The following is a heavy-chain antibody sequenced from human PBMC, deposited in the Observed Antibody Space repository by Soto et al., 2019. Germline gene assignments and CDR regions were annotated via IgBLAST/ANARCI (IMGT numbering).Heavy chain of an antibody. CDR3: ARESGRASYYYYGMDV. J-gene: IGHJ6*02. Sequence: PGGSLRLSCAASGFTFSSYAMHWVRQAPGKGLEWVAVISYDGSNKYYADSVKGRFTISRDNSKNTLYLQMNSLRAEDKAVYYCARESGRASYYYYGMDVWCQGITVTVS. CDR2: ISYDGSNK. V-gene: IGHV3-30-3*01. D-gene: IGHD1-26*01. CDR1: GFTFSSYA.